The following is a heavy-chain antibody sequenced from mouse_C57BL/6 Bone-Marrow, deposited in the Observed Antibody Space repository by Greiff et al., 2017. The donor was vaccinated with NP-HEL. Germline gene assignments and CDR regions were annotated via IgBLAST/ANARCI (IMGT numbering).Heavy chain of an antibody. V-gene: IGHV1-82*01. CDR1: GYAFSSSW. D-gene: IGHD1-1*01. J-gene: IGHJ2*01. CDR2: IDPGDGDT. CDR3: AGSSYPFFDY. Sequence: QVQLQQPGPELVKPGASVKIPCKALGYAFSSSWRNGVQQRPGKGFEGIGRIDPGDGDTNYNGKFKGKATLTADKSSSTAYMQLSSLTSEDSAVYFCAGSSYPFFDYWGQGTTLTVSS.